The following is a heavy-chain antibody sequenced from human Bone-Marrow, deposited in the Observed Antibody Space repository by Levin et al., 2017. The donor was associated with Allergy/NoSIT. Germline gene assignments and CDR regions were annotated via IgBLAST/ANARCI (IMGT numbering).Heavy chain of an antibody. CDR3: ASWYWNYNILNDH. CDR2: MSSKAKGYAT. Sequence: GESLKISCAASGFIVNNNYMSWVRQASGKGLEWVARMSSKAKGYATAYAASVKGRFFISRDDSTNTAYLQMNSLKTEDTAVYYCASWYWNYNILNDHWGQGTLVTVSS. J-gene: IGHJ4*02. D-gene: IGHD1-7*01. V-gene: IGHV3-73*01. CDR1: GFIVNNNY.